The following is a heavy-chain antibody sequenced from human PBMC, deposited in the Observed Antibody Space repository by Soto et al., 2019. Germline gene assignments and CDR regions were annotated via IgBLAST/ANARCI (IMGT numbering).Heavy chain of an antibody. D-gene: IGHD2-15*01. CDR2: MNPDSGHA. V-gene: IGHV1-8*01. J-gene: IGHJ4*02. CDR3: ARRPHCSGGICYYGLDN. CDR1: GYTFTNSD. Sequence: QVQLVQSGAEVKKPGASVKVSCKASGYTFTNSDINWVRQAPGQGLEWMGWMNPDSGHAAYAQKFQGRVTLTTSTSTPTVYREMRSLGSEDTAVYYCARRPHCSGGICYYGLDNWGQGPLVTVSS.